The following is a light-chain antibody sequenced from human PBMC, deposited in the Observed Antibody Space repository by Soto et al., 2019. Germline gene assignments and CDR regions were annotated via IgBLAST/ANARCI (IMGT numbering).Light chain of an antibody. CDR1: QSIFSY. Sequence: DIQMTPSPSSLSASVGDSITITCRACQSIFSYLNWYQQKPGKAPKLLIYAASSLQSGVPSRFSGSGSGTDLTLTISSLQPEDFATYYCQQSYSTPFTFGPGTKVDIK. J-gene: IGKJ3*01. V-gene: IGKV1-39*01. CDR3: QQSYSTPFT. CDR2: AAS.